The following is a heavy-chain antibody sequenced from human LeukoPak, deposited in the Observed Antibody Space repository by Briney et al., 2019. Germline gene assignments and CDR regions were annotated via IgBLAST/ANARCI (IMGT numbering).Heavy chain of an antibody. D-gene: IGHD2-2*01. CDR2: ISSSSSYV. Sequence: GGSLRLSCAASGFTFSSYSMNWVRQAPGKGLEWVSSISSSSSYVYYADSVKGRFTISRDNAKNSLYLQMNSLRAEDTAVYYCARTSCRSSTSCYDIYYYGMDVWGQGTTVTVSS. CDR1: GFTFSSYS. CDR3: ARTSCRSSTSCYDIYYYGMDV. J-gene: IGHJ6*02. V-gene: IGHV3-21*01.